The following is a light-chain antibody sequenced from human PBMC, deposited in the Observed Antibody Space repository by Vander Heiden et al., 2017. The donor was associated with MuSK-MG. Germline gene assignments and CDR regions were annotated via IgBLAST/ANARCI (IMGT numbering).Light chain of an antibody. V-gene: IGKV3-15*01. Sequence: EIVMTHSPATLSVSPGDRATLSCRASQTISTNLAWYQQKPGQAPRLLIYGASTRATGIPARFSGSGSGTEFTLTISRLLSEDFAVYYCQQYNTWPDTFIQGTRLEIK. CDR3: QQYNTWPDT. J-gene: IGKJ5*01. CDR1: QTISTN. CDR2: GAS.